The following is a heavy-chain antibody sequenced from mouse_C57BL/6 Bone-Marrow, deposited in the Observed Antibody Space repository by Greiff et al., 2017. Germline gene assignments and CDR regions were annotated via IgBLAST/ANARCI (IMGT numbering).Heavy chain of an antibody. CDR3: ARERRYYGSSYCYAMDY. D-gene: IGHD1-1*01. CDR2: IFPGSGST. J-gene: IGHJ4*01. V-gene: IGHV1-75*01. Sequence: VQLQQSGPELVKPGASVKISCKASGYTFTDYYINWVKQRPGQGLEWIGWIFPGSGSTYYNEKFKGKATLTVDKSSSTAYMLLSSLTSEDSAVYFCARERRYYGSSYCYAMDYWGQGTSVTVSS. CDR1: GYTFTDYY.